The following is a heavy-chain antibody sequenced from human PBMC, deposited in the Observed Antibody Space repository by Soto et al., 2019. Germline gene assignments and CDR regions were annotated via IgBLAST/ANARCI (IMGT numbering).Heavy chain of an antibody. J-gene: IGHJ1*01. Sequence: EVQLVESGGGLVQPGRSLRLSCAASGFTFDDYAMHWVRQAPGKGLEWVSGISWNSGSIGYADSVKGRFTISRDNAKNSLYLQMNSLRAEDTALYYCAKDTRITMVRGVIRGYFQHWGQGTLVTVSS. D-gene: IGHD3-10*01. CDR3: AKDTRITMVRGVIRGYFQH. CDR2: ISWNSGSI. CDR1: GFTFDDYA. V-gene: IGHV3-9*01.